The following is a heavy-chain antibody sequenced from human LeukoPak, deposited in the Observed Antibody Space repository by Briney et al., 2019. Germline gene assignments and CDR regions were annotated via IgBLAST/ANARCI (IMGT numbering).Heavy chain of an antibody. CDR3: ARPQTNLYSSSWYDAFDI. J-gene: IGHJ3*02. Sequence: SVKVSCKASGGTFSSYAISWVRQAPGQGPEWMGGIIPIFGTANYAQKFQGRVTITADESTSTAYMELSSLRSEDTAVYYCARPQTNLYSSSWYDAFDIWGQGTMVTVSS. CDR2: IIPIFGTA. CDR1: GGTFSSYA. D-gene: IGHD6-13*01. V-gene: IGHV1-69*13.